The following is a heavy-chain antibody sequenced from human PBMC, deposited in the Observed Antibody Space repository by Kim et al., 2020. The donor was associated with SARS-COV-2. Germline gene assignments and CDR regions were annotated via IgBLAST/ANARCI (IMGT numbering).Heavy chain of an antibody. Sequence: TYYNPSLKSLVTISVDTSKNQFSLKRSSVAAADTAVYYCARDGQWRAFDIWGQGTMVTVSS. CDR3: ARDGQWRAFDI. CDR2: T. D-gene: IGHD6-19*01. J-gene: IGHJ3*02. V-gene: IGHV4-31*01.